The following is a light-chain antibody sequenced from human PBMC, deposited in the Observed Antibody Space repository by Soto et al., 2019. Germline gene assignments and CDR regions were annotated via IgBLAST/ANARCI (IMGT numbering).Light chain of an antibody. CDR3: QNFGDSPFT. CDR1: ESISSHY. CDR2: GAS. V-gene: IGKV3-20*01. Sequence: EVVLMQSPDTLSLSPGERATLSCRASESISSHYIAWYQHKPGQAPRLLIFGASTRATGIPDRFSGSWSGTDFTLTISRLEPEDFAMYYCQNFGDSPFTFGPGTKVVIK. J-gene: IGKJ3*01.